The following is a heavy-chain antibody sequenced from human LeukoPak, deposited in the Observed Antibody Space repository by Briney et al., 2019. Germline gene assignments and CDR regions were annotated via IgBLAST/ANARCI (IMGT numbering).Heavy chain of an antibody. CDR1: GYAFTSYA. Sequence: GASVKVSCKASGYAFTSYAMHWVRQAPGQRLEWMGWINAGNGNTKYSQKFQGRVTITRDTSASTAYMELSSLRSEDTAVYYCAREGPQYYDYVWGSYGLDYWGQGTLVTVSS. CDR2: INAGNGNT. J-gene: IGHJ4*02. V-gene: IGHV1-3*01. CDR3: AREGPQYYDYVWGSYGLDY. D-gene: IGHD3-16*01.